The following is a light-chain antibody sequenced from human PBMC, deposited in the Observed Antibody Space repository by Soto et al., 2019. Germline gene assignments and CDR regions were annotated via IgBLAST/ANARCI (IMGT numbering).Light chain of an antibody. CDR1: QSVSSN. J-gene: IGKJ1*01. CDR3: QQYNNWWT. Sequence: EIVMTQSPATLSVSPGERATLSCRASQSVSSNLAWYQQKPGQAPRLLIYGASIRATGIPARFSGSGSGTEFTLTISSQQSEAFAVYYCQQYNNWWTFGQGTKVEIK. V-gene: IGKV3D-15*01. CDR2: GAS.